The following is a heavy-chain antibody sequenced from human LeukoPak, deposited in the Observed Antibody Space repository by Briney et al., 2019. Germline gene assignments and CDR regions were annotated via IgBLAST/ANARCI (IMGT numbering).Heavy chain of an antibody. CDR3: ARGSQQLVGGDAFDI. J-gene: IGHJ3*02. CDR2: IYSGGST. V-gene: IGHV3-66*01. D-gene: IGHD1-1*01. CDR1: GFTLISNY. Sequence: GGSLRLSCAASGFTLISNYMSWVRQAPGKGLEWVSLIYSGGSTYYADSVKGRFTISGDNSKNTLYLQMNSLRAEDTAVYYCARGSQQLVGGDAFDIWGQGTMVTVSS.